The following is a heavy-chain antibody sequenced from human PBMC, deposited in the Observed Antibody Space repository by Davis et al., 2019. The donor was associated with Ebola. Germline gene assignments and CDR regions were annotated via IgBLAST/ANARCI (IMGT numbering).Heavy chain of an antibody. J-gene: IGHJ4*02. Sequence: GESLKISCATSGFTFSNYWMSWVRHAPGEGLEWVANIQPDGGGDKYYVGSVKGRFTVSRDNPKNTLYLQLNSLRPEDTAVYYCAKFSLYNSASDSWGQGTLVTVSS. CDR2: IQPDGGGDK. CDR3: AKFSLYNSASDS. V-gene: IGHV3-7*01. D-gene: IGHD2/OR15-2a*01. CDR1: GFTFSNYW.